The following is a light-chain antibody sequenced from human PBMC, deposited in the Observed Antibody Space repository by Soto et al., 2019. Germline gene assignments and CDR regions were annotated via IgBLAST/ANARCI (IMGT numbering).Light chain of an antibody. J-gene: IGKJ3*01. V-gene: IGKV3-20*01. CDR1: QSIYINS. Sequence: EIVLTQSPGTLSLSPGERATLSCRASQSIYINSLAWYQHKRGQAPRLLIYAATVRATAVPDRFNGSGSGTDFDLTISRLEPEDSAMYYCQQYGDSPFAVGPGTKLDVK. CDR2: AAT. CDR3: QQYGDSPFA.